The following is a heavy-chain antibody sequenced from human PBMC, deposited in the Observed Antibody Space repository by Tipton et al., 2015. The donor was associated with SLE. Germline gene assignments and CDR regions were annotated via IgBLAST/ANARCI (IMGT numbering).Heavy chain of an antibody. J-gene: IGHJ4*02. CDR2: ITGSGGNT. CDR3: AKGILGDDHYDIGGYYFQAFDY. CDR1: GFTFNNYA. V-gene: IGHV3-23*01. Sequence: GSLRLSCTASGFTFNNYAMSWVRQAPGKGLEWVSVITGSGGNTYYADSVKGRFTISRDNSKSTLYLQMNSLRAEDTAVYYCAKGILGDDHYDIGGYYFQAFDYWGQGALVTVSS. D-gene: IGHD3-22*01.